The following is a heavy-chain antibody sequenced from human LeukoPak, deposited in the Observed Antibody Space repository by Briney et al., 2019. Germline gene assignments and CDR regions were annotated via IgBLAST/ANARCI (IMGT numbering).Heavy chain of an antibody. CDR1: GFSFSDYG. V-gene: IGHV3-33*01. CDR3: ARGPHVVVVTAIDY. Sequence: GGSLRLSCEVSGFSFSDYGMHWVRQAPGKGLEWVAVTWYDGSNKYYADSVKGRFTISRDNSKNTVYLQTSGLTVEDTAVYYCARGPHVVVVTAIDYWGQGTLVTVSS. J-gene: IGHJ4*02. CDR2: TWYDGSNK. D-gene: IGHD2-21*02.